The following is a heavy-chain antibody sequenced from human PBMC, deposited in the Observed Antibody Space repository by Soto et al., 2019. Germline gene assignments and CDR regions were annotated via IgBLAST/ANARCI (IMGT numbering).Heavy chain of an antibody. Sequence: SVKVSCKASGGTFSSYAISWVRQAPGQGLEWMGGIIPIFGTANYAQKFQGRVTITADESTSTAYMELSSLRSEDTAVYYCARVMRGRVVVPAAIDYYYYYGMDVWGQGTTVTVSS. CDR2: IIPIFGTA. V-gene: IGHV1-69*13. CDR1: GGTFSSYA. J-gene: IGHJ6*02. CDR3: ARVMRGRVVVPAAIDYYYYYGMDV. D-gene: IGHD2-2*01.